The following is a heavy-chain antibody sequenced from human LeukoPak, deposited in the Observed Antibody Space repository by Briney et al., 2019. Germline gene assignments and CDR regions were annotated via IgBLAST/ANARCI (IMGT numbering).Heavy chain of an antibody. Sequence: ASVKVSCKASGYTFTSYGISWVRQAPGHGLEWMGWISAYNGNTNYAQKLQGRVTMTTDTSTSTAYMELRSLRSDDTAVYYCARDASGYDPYYFDYWGQGTLVTVSS. J-gene: IGHJ4*02. CDR2: ISAYNGNT. D-gene: IGHD5-12*01. V-gene: IGHV1-18*01. CDR3: ARDASGYDPYYFDY. CDR1: GYTFTSYG.